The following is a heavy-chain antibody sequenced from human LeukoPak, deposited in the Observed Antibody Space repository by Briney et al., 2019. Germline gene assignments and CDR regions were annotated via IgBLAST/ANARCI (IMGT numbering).Heavy chain of an antibody. CDR3: AKSPRSAADNWFGP. J-gene: IGHJ5*02. CDR2: ISAGGGST. V-gene: IGHV3-23*01. D-gene: IGHD6-13*01. CDR1: GFTLSTYA. Sequence: GGSLRLSCAASGFTLSTYAMNWVRQAPGKGLEWVSGISAGGGSTYYADSVKGWFTISRDNSKNTLYLQMNSLTVEDTAVYYCAKSPRSAADNWFGPWGQGTLVTVSS.